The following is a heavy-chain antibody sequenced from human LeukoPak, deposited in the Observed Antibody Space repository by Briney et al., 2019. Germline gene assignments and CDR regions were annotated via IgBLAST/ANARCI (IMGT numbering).Heavy chain of an antibody. D-gene: IGHD3-22*01. V-gene: IGHV3-74*01. CDR1: GFIISSYW. J-gene: IGHJ5*02. Sequence: GGSLRLSCAASGFIISSYWMHWVRHAPGKGLVWVSGINSDGSSTSYADSVKGRVTISRDNAKNTLYLQINSLRAEDTAVYYCARSGFFTYYYDISGYHWFDPWGQGTLVTVSS. CDR3: ARSGFFTYYYDISGYHWFDP. CDR2: INSDGSST.